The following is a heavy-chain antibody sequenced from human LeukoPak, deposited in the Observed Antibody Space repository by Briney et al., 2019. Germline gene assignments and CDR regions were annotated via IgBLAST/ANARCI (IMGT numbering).Heavy chain of an antibody. CDR3: ARRGRRRSNFDF. Sequence: GESLRISCKCSGYIFTSYCITWVRQMPGKGLEWMGMIDPTDSYTNYSPSFQGHVTISTDKSISTAYLQWSSLKASDTAIYYCARRGRRRSNFDFWGQGTLVTVSS. CDR1: GYIFTSYC. V-gene: IGHV5-10-1*01. J-gene: IGHJ4*02. CDR2: IDPTDSYT.